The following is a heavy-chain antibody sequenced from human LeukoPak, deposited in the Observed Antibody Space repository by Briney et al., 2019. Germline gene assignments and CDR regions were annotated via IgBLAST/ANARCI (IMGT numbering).Heavy chain of an antibody. J-gene: IGHJ4*02. CDR3: ARDAVAGDYFDY. Sequence: SETLSLTCTVSGYSISSGYFWGWIRQPPGKGLEWIGTIYHSGSTYYNASLESRVTISVDTSKNQFSLKLSSVTAADTAVYYCARDAVAGDYFDYWGQGTLVTVSS. CDR1: GYSISSGYF. D-gene: IGHD6-19*01. V-gene: IGHV4-38-2*02. CDR2: IYHSGST.